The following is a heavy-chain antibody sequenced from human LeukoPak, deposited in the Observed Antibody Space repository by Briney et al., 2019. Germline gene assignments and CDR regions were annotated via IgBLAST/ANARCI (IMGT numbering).Heavy chain of an antibody. V-gene: IGHV1-58*01. CDR3: AASPDYYDSSGYSYYFDY. CDR1: GFTFTSSA. Sequence: SVKVSCKASGFTFTSSAVQWVRQARGRRLEWIGWIVVGSGNTNYAQKFQERVTITRDMSTSTAYMELSSLRSEDTAVYYCAASPDYYDSSGYSYYFDYWGQGTLVTVSS. D-gene: IGHD3-22*01. CDR2: IVVGSGNT. J-gene: IGHJ4*02.